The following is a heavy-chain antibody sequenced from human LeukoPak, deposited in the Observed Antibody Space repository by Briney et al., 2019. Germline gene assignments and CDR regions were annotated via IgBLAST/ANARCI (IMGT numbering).Heavy chain of an antibody. CDR2: ISYDGSIK. D-gene: IGHD4-23*01. CDR3: ARGFGYGGEVRADAFDL. J-gene: IGHJ3*01. Sequence: GGSLRLSCAASGFTFSSHAVNWVRQAPGKGLEGVAIISYDGSIKYYADSVKGRFAISRDNSKNTLYLHMNSLRAEDTAVYYCARGFGYGGEVRADAFDLWGQGTMVTVSS. V-gene: IGHV3-30*09. CDR1: GFTFSSHA.